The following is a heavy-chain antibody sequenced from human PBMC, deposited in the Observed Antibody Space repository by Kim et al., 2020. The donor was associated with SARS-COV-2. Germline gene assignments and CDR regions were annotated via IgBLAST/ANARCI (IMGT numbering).Heavy chain of an antibody. CDR2: MNPNSANT. J-gene: IGHJ4*02. Sequence: ASVKVYCKASGYTFTSYDINWVRQATGQGLEWMGWMNPNSANTGYAQKFQGRVTMTSNTSISTAYMELSSLRSEDTAVYFCARGPVWSGYYYYFDYWAQGTLVTVSS. CDR3: ARGPVWSGYYYYFDY. V-gene: IGHV1-8*01. CDR1: GYTFTSYD. D-gene: IGHD3-3*01.